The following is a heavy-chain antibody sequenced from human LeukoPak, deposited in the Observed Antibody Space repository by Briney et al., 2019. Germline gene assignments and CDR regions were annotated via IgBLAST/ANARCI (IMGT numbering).Heavy chain of an antibody. CDR1: GGSINSTNHY. D-gene: IGHD6-13*01. CDR2: MYYSGST. Sequence: SDTLSLTCTVSGGSINSTNHYWGWIRQPPGKGLEWIGTMYYSGSTYHNPSLKSRVTISVDTSKNQFSLKLSSVTAADTAIYYCARQVTSSRRTPFDYWGQGTLVTVSS. CDR3: ARQVTSSRRTPFDY. V-gene: IGHV4-39*01. J-gene: IGHJ4*02.